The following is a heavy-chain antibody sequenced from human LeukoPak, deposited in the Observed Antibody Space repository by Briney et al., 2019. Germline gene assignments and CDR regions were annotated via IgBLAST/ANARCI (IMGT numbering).Heavy chain of an antibody. Sequence: GGSLRLSCAASGISFINHGMNRVRQAPGKGLEWVSFISSSSSSMYYADSVKGRFTISRDNAKNSLYLQMNTLRAEDTAVYYCARFRRDGDNFDHWGQGTLVTVSS. CDR1: GISFINHG. V-gene: IGHV3-21*01. CDR2: ISSSSSSM. CDR3: ARFRRDGDNFDH. D-gene: IGHD5-24*01. J-gene: IGHJ4*02.